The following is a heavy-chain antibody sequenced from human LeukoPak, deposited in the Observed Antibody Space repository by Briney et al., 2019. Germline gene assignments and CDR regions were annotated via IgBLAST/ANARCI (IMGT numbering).Heavy chain of an antibody. CDR1: GGSFSGYY. D-gene: IGHD3-9*01. Sequence: SETLSLTCAVYGGSFSGYYWSWIRQPPGKGLEWIGEINHSGSTNYNPSLKSRVTISVDTSKNQFSLKLSSVTAADTAVYYCARGPHLQSEYYDILTGYYNNYYYGMDVWGQGTTVTVSS. CDR2: INHSGST. J-gene: IGHJ6*02. CDR3: ARGPHLQSEYYDILTGYYNNYYYGMDV. V-gene: IGHV4-34*01.